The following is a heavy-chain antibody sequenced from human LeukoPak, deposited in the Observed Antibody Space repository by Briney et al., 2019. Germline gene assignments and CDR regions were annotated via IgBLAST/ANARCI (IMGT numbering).Heavy chain of an antibody. CDR3: ARDEEELTTFDY. J-gene: IGHJ4*02. CDR2: IYYSGST. V-gene: IGHV4-39*07. Sequence: SETLSLTCTVSGGSISSSSYYWGWIRQPPGKGLEWIGSIYYSGSTYYKPSLKSRVTISVDTSKNQFSLKLSSVTAADTAVYYCARDEEELTTFDYWGQGTLVTVSS. CDR1: GGSISSSSYY. D-gene: IGHD1-14*01.